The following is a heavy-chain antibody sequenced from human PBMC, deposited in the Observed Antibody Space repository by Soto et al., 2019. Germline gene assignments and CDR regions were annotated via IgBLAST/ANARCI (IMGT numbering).Heavy chain of an antibody. CDR1: GGSISSSNW. J-gene: IGHJ4*02. D-gene: IGHD5-12*01. V-gene: IGHV4-4*02. CDR2: IYHSGST. Sequence: QVQLQESGPGLVKPSGTLSLTCAVSGGSISSSNWCSWVRQPPGKGLEWIGEIYHSGSTNYNPSLKSGVIISVDKSKKQVSLKLSSVTAADTAVYYCAISRYSYGMKTDYWGQGTLVTVSS. CDR3: AISRYSYGMKTDY.